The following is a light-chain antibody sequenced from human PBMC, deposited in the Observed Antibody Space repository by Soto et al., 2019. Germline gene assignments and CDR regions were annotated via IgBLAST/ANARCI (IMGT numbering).Light chain of an antibody. V-gene: IGLV2-23*02. J-gene: IGLJ1*01. CDR3: CSYAGSSTSRVFYV. CDR2: EVS. CDR1: SSDVGSYNL. Sequence: QSALTQPASVSGSPGQSITISCTGTSSDVGSYNLVSWYQQHPGKAPKLMIYEVSKRPSGVSNRFSGSKSGNTASLTISGLQAEDEADYYCCSYAGSSTSRVFYVFGTGTKLTVL.